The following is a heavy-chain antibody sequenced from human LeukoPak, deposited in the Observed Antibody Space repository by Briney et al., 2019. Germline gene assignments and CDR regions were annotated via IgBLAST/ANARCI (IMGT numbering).Heavy chain of an antibody. Sequence: GGSLRLSCAASGFTFSSYSMNWVRQAPGKGLEWVSSISSSSSYRYYADSVKGRFTISRDNAKNSLYLQMNSLRAEDTVVYYCARAPGRADYYYYYYMDVWGKGTTVTVSS. J-gene: IGHJ6*03. CDR1: GFTFSSYS. CDR2: ISSSSSYR. V-gene: IGHV3-21*01. CDR3: ARAPGRADYYYYYYMDV.